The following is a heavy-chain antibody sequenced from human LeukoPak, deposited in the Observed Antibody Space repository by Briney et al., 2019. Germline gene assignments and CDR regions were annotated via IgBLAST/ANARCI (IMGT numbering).Heavy chain of an antibody. J-gene: IGHJ5*02. Sequence: SETLSLTCTVSGGSISSYYWSWIRQPAGKGLEWIGRIYTSGSTNYNPSLKSRVTMSVDTSKNQFSLKLSSVTAADTAVYYCARDRGPMSSSSWYGNWFDPWGQGTLVTVSS. CDR3: ARDRGPMSSSSWYGNWFDP. V-gene: IGHV4-4*07. CDR2: IYTSGST. CDR1: GGSISSYY. D-gene: IGHD6-13*01.